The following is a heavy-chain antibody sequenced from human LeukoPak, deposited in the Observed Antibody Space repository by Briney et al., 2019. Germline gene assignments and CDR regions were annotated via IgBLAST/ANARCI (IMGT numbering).Heavy chain of an antibody. CDR1: GFTFSSYA. CDR2: ISYDGSNK. CDR3: ARDSRLWDGSGSYYGY. J-gene: IGHJ4*02. Sequence: GRSLRLSCAASGFTFSSYAMHWVRQAPGKGLEWVAVISYDGSNKHYADSVKGRFTISRDNSKNTLYLQMNSLRAEDTAVYYCARDSRLWDGSGSYYGYWGQGTLVAVSS. V-gene: IGHV3-30-3*01. D-gene: IGHD3-10*01.